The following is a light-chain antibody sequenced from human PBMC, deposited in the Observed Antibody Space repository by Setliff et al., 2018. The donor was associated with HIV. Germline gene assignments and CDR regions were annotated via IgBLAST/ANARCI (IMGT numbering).Light chain of an antibody. CDR1: SSDIGGYSY. V-gene: IGLV2-14*03. CDR2: EVT. Sequence: QSALTQPASVSGSPGQSITISCTGTSSDIGGYSYVSWYQQHPGKAPKLIIYEVTNRPSGVSNRFSGSKSGSTASLTISGLQAEDEADYYCSSYAITNTLPFGTGTKVTVL. CDR3: SSYAITNTLP. J-gene: IGLJ1*01.